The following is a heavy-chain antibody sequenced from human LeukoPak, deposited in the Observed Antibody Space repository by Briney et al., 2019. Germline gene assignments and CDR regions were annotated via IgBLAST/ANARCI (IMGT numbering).Heavy chain of an antibody. J-gene: IGHJ4*02. CDR2: IYHSGST. V-gene: IGHV4-59*12. CDR1: GGSISSYY. CDR3: ASTQTATVPPTLDY. D-gene: IGHD5-18*01. Sequence: PSETLSLTCTVSGGSISSYYWSWIRQPPGKGLEWIGYIYHSGSTYYNPSLKSRVTISVDRSKNQFSLKLSSVTAADTAVYYCASTQTATVPPTLDYWGQGTLVTVSS.